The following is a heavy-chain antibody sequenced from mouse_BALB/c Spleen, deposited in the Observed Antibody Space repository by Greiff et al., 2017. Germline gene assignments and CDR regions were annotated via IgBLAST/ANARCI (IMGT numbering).Heavy chain of an antibody. Sequence: VQLKQSGGGLVQPGGSMKLSCVASGFTFSSYWMSWVRQSPEKGLEWVAEIRLKSDNYATHYAESVKGKFTISRDDSKSRLYLQMNSLRAEDTGIYYCTGTRAMDYWGQGTSVTVSS. CDR3: TGTRAMDY. D-gene: IGHD4-1*01. CDR2: IRLKSDNYAT. V-gene: IGHV6-6*02. CDR1: GFTFSSYW. J-gene: IGHJ4*01.